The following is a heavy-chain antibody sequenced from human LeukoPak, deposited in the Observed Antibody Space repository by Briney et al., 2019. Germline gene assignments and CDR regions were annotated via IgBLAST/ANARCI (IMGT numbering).Heavy chain of an antibody. CDR1: GFTFSSYG. CDR2: ISYDGSNK. Sequence: GGSLRLSCAASGFTFSSYGMHWVRQAPGKGLEWVAVISYDGSNKYYADSVKGRFTISRDNSKNTLYLQMNSLRAEDTAVYYCAKDGAYCSGGSCYHYCYYYGMDVWGQGTTVTVSS. V-gene: IGHV3-30*18. J-gene: IGHJ6*02. CDR3: AKDGAYCSGGSCYHYCYYYGMDV. D-gene: IGHD2-15*01.